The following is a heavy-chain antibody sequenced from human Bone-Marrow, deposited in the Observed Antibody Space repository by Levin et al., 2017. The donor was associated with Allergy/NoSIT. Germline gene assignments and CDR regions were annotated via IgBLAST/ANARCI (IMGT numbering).Heavy chain of an antibody. J-gene: IGHJ4*02. D-gene: IGHD3-22*01. CDR2: IYENGNT. CDR1: GASIRSGYFY. CDR3: ARAASSDSSGFYGADYFDY. V-gene: IGHV4-30-4*01. Sequence: TSETLSLTCTVSGASIRSGYFYWNWIRQHPGKGLEWIGYIYENGNTYYNSSLKSRVTISVDTSNNQFSLTLTSVTDADTAVYYCARAASSDSSGFYGADYFDYWGQGALVTVSS.